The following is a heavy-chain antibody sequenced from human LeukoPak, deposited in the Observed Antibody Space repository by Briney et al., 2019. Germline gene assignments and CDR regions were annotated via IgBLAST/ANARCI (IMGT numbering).Heavy chain of an antibody. V-gene: IGHV1-69*05. CDR3: ASYKNYYGSGTHLDY. CDR2: IIPIFGTA. J-gene: IGHJ4*02. Sequence: SVKVSCKASGGTFSSYAISWVRQAPGQGLDWMGRIIPIFGTANYAQKFQGRVTITTDESTRTAYMELSSLRSEDTAVYYCASYKNYYGSGTHLDYWGQGTLVTVSS. D-gene: IGHD3-10*01. CDR1: GGTFSSYA.